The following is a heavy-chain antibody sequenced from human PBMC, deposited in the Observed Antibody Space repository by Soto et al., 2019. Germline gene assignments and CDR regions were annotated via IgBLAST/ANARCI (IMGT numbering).Heavy chain of an antibody. V-gene: IGHV4-39*01. CDR2: INYSGST. Sequence: SETLSLTCTVSGGSISSSSSYWGWIRQPPGKGLEWIGSINYSGSTYYNPSLKSRITISVDTSKNQFSLKLSSVTAADAAVYFCAKTGSWSDSRVADYWGQGTLVTVS. J-gene: IGHJ4*02. CDR1: GGSISSSSSY. D-gene: IGHD3-3*01. CDR3: AKTGSWSDSRVADY.